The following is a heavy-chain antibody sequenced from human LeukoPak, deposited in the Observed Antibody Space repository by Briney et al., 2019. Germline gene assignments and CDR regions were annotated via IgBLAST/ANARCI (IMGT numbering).Heavy chain of an antibody. CDR1: GFTFSRHG. J-gene: IGHJ4*02. CDR2: ISYDGSNK. Sequence: GGSLRLSCAASGFTFSRHGMHWVRQAPGKGLEWVAVISYDGSNKHYADSVKGRFTISRDNSKNTLYLQMNSLRAEDTAVYYCARCSAPGGSCYVGYWGQGTLVTVSS. V-gene: IGHV3-30*03. D-gene: IGHD2-15*01. CDR3: ARCSAPGGSCYVGY.